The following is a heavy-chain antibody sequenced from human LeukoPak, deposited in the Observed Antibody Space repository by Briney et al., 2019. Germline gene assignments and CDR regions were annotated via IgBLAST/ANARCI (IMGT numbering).Heavy chain of an antibody. CDR2: ISSSSSYI. Sequence: GSLRLSCAASGFTFSSYSMNWVRQAPGKGLEWVSSISSSSSYIYYADSVKGRFTISRDNAKNSLYLQMNSLKTEDTAVYYCTTDGVGVEGATYDNWGQGTLVSVSS. J-gene: IGHJ4*02. V-gene: IGHV3-21*03. CDR1: GFTFSSYS. CDR3: TTDGVGVEGATYDN. D-gene: IGHD1-26*01.